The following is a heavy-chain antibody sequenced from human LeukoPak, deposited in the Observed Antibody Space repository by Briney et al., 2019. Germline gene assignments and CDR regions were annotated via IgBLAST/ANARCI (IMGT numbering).Heavy chain of an antibody. J-gene: IGHJ4*02. CDR1: GGSMSRYY. V-gene: IGHV4-59*01. D-gene: IGHD3-3*02. CDR3: ARSSTGSYFDY. Sequence: PSETLSLTCTVSGGSMSRYYWSWIRQPPGKGLEWIGYMYYSGSTKYNPSLKSRVTISVDTSKNQFFLKLSSVTAADTAVYYCARSSTGSYFDYWGQETLVTVSS. CDR2: MYYSGST.